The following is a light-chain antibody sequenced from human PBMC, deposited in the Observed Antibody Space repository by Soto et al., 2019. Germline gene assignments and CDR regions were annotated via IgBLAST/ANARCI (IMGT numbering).Light chain of an antibody. Sequence: DVEVTPTPSSLSASFGDSGTSXXRARQSMSRYLNWDQQKPGKAPKLXXYASSSLQSGFPSRFSGSGSGTDFTLTISSLQPEDVATYDCQAIYGTPPNPFGQGARLDI. V-gene: IGKV1-39*01. CDR3: QAIYGTPPNP. J-gene: IGKJ5*01. CDR1: QSMSRY. CDR2: ASS.